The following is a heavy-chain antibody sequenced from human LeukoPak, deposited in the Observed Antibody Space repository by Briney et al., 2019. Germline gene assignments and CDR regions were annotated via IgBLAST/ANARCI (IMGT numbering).Heavy chain of an antibody. CDR3: GRDRQYYGSGSYSGGFDC. CDR1: GGSISSYY. D-gene: IGHD3-10*01. CDR2: IYYSGST. V-gene: IGHV4-59*01. Sequence: SETLSLTCTVSGGSISSYYWSWIRQSPGKGLEWIGYIYYSGSTNYNPSLRSRVTISVDTSKNQFSLKLRSVTAADTAVYYCGRDRQYYGSGSYSGGFDCWGQGTLVTASS. J-gene: IGHJ4*02.